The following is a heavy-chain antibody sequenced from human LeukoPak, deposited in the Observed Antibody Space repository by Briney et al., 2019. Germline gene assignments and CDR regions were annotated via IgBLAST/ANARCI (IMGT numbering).Heavy chain of an antibody. CDR2: INPNSGGT. D-gene: IGHD4-17*01. CDR1: GYTFTCYY. CDR3: ARAGDYGDYLLDY. V-gene: IGHV1-2*02. Sequence: ASVKVSCKASGYTFTCYYMHWVRQAPGQGLEWMGWINPNSGGTNYAQKFQGRVTMTRDTSISTAYMELSRLRSDDTAVHYCARAGDYGDYLLDYWGQGTLVTVSS. J-gene: IGHJ4*02.